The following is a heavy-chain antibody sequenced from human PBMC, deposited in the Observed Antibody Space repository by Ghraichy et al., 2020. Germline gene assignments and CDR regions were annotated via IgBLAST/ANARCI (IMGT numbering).Heavy chain of an antibody. CDR1: GFTFSSYA. V-gene: IGHV3-30-3*01. CDR3: ARVHPQYDILTRGAFDI. Sequence: GSLRLSCAASGFTFSSYAMHWVRQAPGKGLEWVAVISYDGSNKDYADSVKGRFTISRDNSKNTLYLQMNSLRAEDTAVYYCARVHPQYDILTRGAFDIWGQGTMVTVSS. D-gene: IGHD3-9*01. J-gene: IGHJ3*02. CDR2: ISYDGSNK.